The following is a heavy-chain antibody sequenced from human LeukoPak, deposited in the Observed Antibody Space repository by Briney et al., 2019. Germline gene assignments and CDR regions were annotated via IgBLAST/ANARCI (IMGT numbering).Heavy chain of an antibody. V-gene: IGHV4-39*01. Sequence: SETLSLTCTVSGGSISSGGYYWGWIRQPPGKGLEWIGNFHYSGSNSYNPSLKSRVTISVDTSKNQFSLRLSSVTAADTAVYYCARQVTFGYAYAYYFDYWGQGTLVTVSS. CDR3: ARQVTFGYAYAYYFDY. J-gene: IGHJ4*02. D-gene: IGHD3-16*01. CDR2: FHYSGSN. CDR1: GGSISSGGYY.